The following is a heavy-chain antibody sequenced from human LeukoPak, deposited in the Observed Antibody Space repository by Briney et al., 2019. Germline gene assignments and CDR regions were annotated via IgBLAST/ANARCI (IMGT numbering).Heavy chain of an antibody. Sequence: GRSLRLSCAASGFTFSSYAMHWVRQAPGKGLEWVAVIWYDGTNRYYADSVKGRFTISRDSSKNTLYLQMNSLRAGDTALYYCARAAYDSSGYLTLWGQGTLVTVSS. CDR1: GFTFSSYA. J-gene: IGHJ4*02. CDR3: ARAAYDSSGYLTL. CDR2: IWYDGTNR. V-gene: IGHV3-33*01. D-gene: IGHD3-22*01.